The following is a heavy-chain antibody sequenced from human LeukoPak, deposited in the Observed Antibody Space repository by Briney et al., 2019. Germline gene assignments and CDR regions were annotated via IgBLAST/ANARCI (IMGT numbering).Heavy chain of an antibody. CDR1: GGSISSSSYF. Sequence: SETLSLTCTVSGGSISSSSYFWGWIRQPPGKGLEWIGSIYYSGTTYYNPSLKSRVTFSVDTSKNQFSLKLNPVTAADTALYYCARGTTDGYSYGRFDYWGQGTLVTVSS. CDR3: ARGTTDGYSYGRFDY. CDR2: IYYSGTT. J-gene: IGHJ4*02. V-gene: IGHV4-39*07. D-gene: IGHD5-18*01.